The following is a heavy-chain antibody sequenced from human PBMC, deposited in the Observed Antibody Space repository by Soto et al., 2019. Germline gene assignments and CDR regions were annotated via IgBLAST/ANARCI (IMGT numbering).Heavy chain of an antibody. J-gene: IGHJ4*02. CDR3: VKGEYYYDSSGYYPFDY. V-gene: IGHV3-64D*06. CDR1: GFTFSIYA. Sequence: GGSLRLSCAASGFTFSIYAMHWVRQAPGKGLEYVSSISTNGGSTDYADSVKGRFTISRDNSKNTVYLQMSSLRVEDTAVYYCVKGEYYYDSSGYYPFDYWGQGTLVTVSS. D-gene: IGHD3-22*01. CDR2: ISTNGGST.